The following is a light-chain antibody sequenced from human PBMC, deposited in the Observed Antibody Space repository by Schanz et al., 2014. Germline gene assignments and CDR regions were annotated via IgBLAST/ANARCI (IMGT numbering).Light chain of an antibody. CDR3: QQANSFPFT. Sequence: DIQMTQSPSSLSASVGDRVTMVCQASQDISNHVAWFQQQPGKAPKFLIYGASSLGSGVPSRFSGSGSGTDFTLTISSLHPDDFATYFCQQANSFPFTFGPGTKVILK. V-gene: IGKV1-12*01. J-gene: IGKJ3*01. CDR2: GAS. CDR1: QDISNH.